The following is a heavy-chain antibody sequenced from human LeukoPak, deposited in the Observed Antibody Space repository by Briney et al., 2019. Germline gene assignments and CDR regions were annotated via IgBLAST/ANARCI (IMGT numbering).Heavy chain of an antibody. CDR1: GYTFTSYG. D-gene: IGHD2-2*03. J-gene: IGHJ4*02. Sequence: ASVKVSCKASGYTFTSYGISWVRQAPGQGLEWMGWISAYNGNTNYAQKLQGRVTMTTDTSTSTAYMELRSLRSDDTAVYYCARAFGYCSSTSCYMLDYWGQGTLVTVSS. V-gene: IGHV1-18*01. CDR3: ARAFGYCSSTSCYMLDY. CDR2: ISAYNGNT.